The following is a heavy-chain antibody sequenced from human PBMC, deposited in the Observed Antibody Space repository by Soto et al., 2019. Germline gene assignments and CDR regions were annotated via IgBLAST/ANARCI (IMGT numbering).Heavy chain of an antibody. CDR2: ISAYNGHT. CDR1: GYTFTSYG. D-gene: IGHD6-19*01. V-gene: IGHV1-18*01. CDR3: ARDPPYSSGWYAGFDP. Sequence: GASVKVSCKASGYTFTSYGISWVRQAPGQGLEWMGWISAYNGHTNYAQKLQGRVTMTTDTSTSTVYMELRSLRSDDTAVYYCARDPPYSSGWYAGFDPWGQGTLVTVSS. J-gene: IGHJ5*02.